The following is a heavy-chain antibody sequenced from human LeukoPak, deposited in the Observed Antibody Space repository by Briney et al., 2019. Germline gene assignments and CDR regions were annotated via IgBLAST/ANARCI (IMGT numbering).Heavy chain of an antibody. V-gene: IGHV1-8*01. J-gene: IGHJ4*02. Sequence: EXMGWITPNSGNTGYAQKFQCRVTMTRNTSISTAYMELSSLRSEDTAVYYCARGLKRGGWPPGYWGQGTLVTVSS. CDR3: ARGLKRGGWPPGY. CDR2: ITPNSGNT. D-gene: IGHD6-19*01.